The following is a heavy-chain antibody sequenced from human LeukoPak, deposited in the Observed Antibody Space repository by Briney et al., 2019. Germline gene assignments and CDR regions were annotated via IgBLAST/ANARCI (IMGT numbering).Heavy chain of an antibody. J-gene: IGHJ4*02. CDR2: IIPIFGTA. CDR1: GYTFTSYD. D-gene: IGHD6-19*01. CDR3: ARGSQIAVAGDFDY. V-gene: IGHV1-69*06. Sequence: SVKVSCKASGYTFTSYDISWVRQAPGQGLEWMGGIIPIFGTANYAQKFQGRVTITADKSTSTAYMELSSLRSEDTAVYYCARGSQIAVAGDFDYWGQGTLVTVSS.